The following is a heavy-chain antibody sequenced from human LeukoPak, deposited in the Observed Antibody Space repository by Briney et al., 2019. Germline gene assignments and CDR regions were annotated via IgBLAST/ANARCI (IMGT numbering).Heavy chain of an antibody. D-gene: IGHD3-22*01. Sequence: PGGSLRLSCAASGFTFSNAWMSWVRQAPGKGLEWVSYISSSGRTIYYADSVKGRFTISRDNAKNSLYLQMNSLRAEDTAVYYCARPEDSSGYPTCFDYWGQGTLVTVSS. CDR3: ARPEDSSGYPTCFDY. CDR1: GFTFSNAW. V-gene: IGHV3-11*04. CDR2: ISSSGRTI. J-gene: IGHJ4*02.